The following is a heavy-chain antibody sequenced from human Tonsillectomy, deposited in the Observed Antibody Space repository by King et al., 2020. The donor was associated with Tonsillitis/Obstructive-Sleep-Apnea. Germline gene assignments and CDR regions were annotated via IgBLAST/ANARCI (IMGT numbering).Heavy chain of an antibody. J-gene: IGHJ5*02. CDR1: GGSISSYY. V-gene: IGHV4-59*08. D-gene: IGHD3-3*01. CDR3: ARLPYYDFWSGYPTENWFDP. Sequence: VQLQESGPGLVKPSETLSLTCTVSGGSISSYYWSWIRQPPGKGLEWIGYIYYSGSTNYNPSLKSRVTISVDTSKNQFSLKLSSVTAADTAVYYCARLPYYDFWSGYPTENWFDPWGQGSLVTVSS. CDR2: IYYSGST.